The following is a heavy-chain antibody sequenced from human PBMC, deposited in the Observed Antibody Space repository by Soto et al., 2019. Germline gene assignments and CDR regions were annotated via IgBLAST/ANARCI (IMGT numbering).Heavy chain of an antibody. CDR2: IYHSGST. Sequence: QVQLQESGPGLVKPSGTLSLTCAVSGGSISSSNWWSWVRQPPGKGLEWIGEIYHSGSTNYNPSLKSRVTISVDKSKNQFALKLSSVTAADTAVYYCARDGNYYGSGSYFDYWGQGTLVTVSS. CDR1: GGSISSSNW. J-gene: IGHJ4*02. V-gene: IGHV4-4*02. CDR3: ARDGNYYGSGSYFDY. D-gene: IGHD3-10*01.